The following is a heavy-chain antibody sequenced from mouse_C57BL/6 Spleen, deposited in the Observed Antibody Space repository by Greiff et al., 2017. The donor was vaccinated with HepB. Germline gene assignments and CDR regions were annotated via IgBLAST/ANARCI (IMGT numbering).Heavy chain of an antibody. J-gene: IGHJ4*01. CDR3: ERIYYDYDGAMDY. CDR1: GFTFSDYG. CDR2: ISSGSSTI. V-gene: IGHV5-17*01. D-gene: IGHD2-4*01. Sequence: EVQRVESGGGLVKPGGSLKLSCAASGFTFSDYGMHWVRQAPEKGLEWVAYISSGSSTIYYADTVKGRFTISRDNAKNTLFLQMTSLRSEDTAMYYCERIYYDYDGAMDYWGQGTSVTVSS.